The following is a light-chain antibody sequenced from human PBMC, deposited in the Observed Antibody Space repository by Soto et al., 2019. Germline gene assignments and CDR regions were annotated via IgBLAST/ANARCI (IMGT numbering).Light chain of an antibody. J-gene: IGKJ5*01. CDR2: DAF. V-gene: IGKV3-11*01. CDR1: QSVSNY. CDR3: QQRSNWPIT. Sequence: EIVLTQSPATRSLSPGERATLSCRASQSVSNYLAWYQQKPDQAPRLLIYDAFHRATGIPARFSGSGSGTDFTLTISSLEPEDFVVYYCQQRSNWPITLGQGTRLEIK.